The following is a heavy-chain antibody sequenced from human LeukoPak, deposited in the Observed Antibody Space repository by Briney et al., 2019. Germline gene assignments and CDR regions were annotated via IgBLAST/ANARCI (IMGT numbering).Heavy chain of an antibody. CDR1: GFTFSSYT. CDR3: AREAYTNYGFDY. J-gene: IGHJ4*02. D-gene: IGHD4-11*01. CDR2: ISSSSSYI. V-gene: IGHV3-21*01. Sequence: GGSLRLSCAASGFTFSSYTMNWVRQAPGKGLGWVSSISSSSSYIYYGDSVKGRLTISRDNAKNSLYLQMNNLRAEDTAVYYCAREAYTNYGFDYWGQGTLVTVSS.